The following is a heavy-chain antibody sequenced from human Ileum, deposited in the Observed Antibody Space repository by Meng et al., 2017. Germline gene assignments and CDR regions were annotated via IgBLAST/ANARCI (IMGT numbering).Heavy chain of an antibody. CDR2: IKPDGSEK. J-gene: IGHJ4*02. V-gene: IGHV3-7*01. CDR3: VRASYYFDY. CDR1: GFTFSRYW. Sequence: EQLVGAGGGLVQRGGSLSLSCAASGFTFSRYWMSWVRQAPGKGLEWVAKIKPDGSEKYYVDSVKGRITISRDNAKNTLYLQMNSLRAEDTAVYYCVRASYYFDYWSQGTLVTVSS.